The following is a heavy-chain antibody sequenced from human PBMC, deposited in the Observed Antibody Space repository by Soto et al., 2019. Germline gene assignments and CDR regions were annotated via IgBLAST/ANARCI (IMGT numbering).Heavy chain of an antibody. D-gene: IGHD3-10*01. V-gene: IGHV3-30*18. CDR3: AKASRSGSYYYYGMDV. CDR1: GFTFSSYG. J-gene: IGHJ6*02. Sequence: GGSLRLSCAASGFTFSSYGMHWVRQAPGKGLEWVAVISYDGSNKYYADSVKGRFTISRDNSKNTLYLQMNSLRAEDTAVYYCAKASRSGSYYYYGMDVWGQGTTVTVSS. CDR2: ISYDGSNK.